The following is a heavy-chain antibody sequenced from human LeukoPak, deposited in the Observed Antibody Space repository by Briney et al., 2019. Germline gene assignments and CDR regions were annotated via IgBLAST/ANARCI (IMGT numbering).Heavy chain of an antibody. CDR1: GGTFSSYA. CDR2: IIPIFGTA. J-gene: IGHJ4*02. V-gene: IGHV1-69*05. Sequence: SVKVSRKASGGTFSSYAISWVRQAPGQGLEWMGGIIPIFGTANYAQKFQGRVTMTRDTSISTAYMELSRLRSDDTAVYYCARLKDGFDYWGQGTLVTVSS. D-gene: IGHD2-15*01. CDR3: ARLKDGFDY.